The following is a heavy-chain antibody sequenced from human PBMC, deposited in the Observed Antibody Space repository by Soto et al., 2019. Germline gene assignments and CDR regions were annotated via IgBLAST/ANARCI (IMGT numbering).Heavy chain of an antibody. J-gene: IGHJ3*02. CDR1: GGTFSSYT. Sequence: QVQLVQSGAEVKKPGSSVKVSCKASGGTFSSYTISWVRQAPGQGLEWMGRIIPILGIANYAQKFQGRVTITADKSTSTAYMELSSLRSEDTAVYYCATFHWTNAFDIWGQGTMVTVSS. CDR3: ATFHWTNAFDI. D-gene: IGHD3-9*01. CDR2: IIPILGIA. V-gene: IGHV1-69*02.